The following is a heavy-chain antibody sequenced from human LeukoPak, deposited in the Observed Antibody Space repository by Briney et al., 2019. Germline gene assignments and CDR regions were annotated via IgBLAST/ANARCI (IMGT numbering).Heavy chain of an antibody. CDR1: GFTFSSYA. V-gene: IGHV3-23*01. Sequence: GGSLRLSCAASGFTFSSYAMSWVRQAPGKGLEWVSAIGGSGGSTYYADSVKGRFTISRDNSKNTLYLQMNSLRAEDTAVYYCAKGERTNSIVVVVAAIGLLDYWGQGTLVTVSS. D-gene: IGHD2-15*01. CDR3: AKGERTNSIVVVVAAIGLLDY. CDR2: IGGSGGST. J-gene: IGHJ4*02.